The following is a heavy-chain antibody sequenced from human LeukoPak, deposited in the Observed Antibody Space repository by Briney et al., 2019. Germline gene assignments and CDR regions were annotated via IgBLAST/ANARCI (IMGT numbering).Heavy chain of an antibody. CDR1: GFTFSYYA. D-gene: IGHD6-13*01. CDR3: AKEGGSFPYYGIDV. CDR2: ISGSGGST. V-gene: IGHV3-23*01. J-gene: IGHJ6*02. Sequence: PGGSLRLSCAASGFTFSYYAMSWVRQAPGKGLEWVSAISGSGGSTYYADSVKGRFTISRDNSKNTLYLQMNTLIAEDTAVYYCAKEGGSFPYYGIDVWGQGTTVTVSS.